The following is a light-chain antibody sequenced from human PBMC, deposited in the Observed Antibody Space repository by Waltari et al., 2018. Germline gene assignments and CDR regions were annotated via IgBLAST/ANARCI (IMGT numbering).Light chain of an antibody. CDR2: GAS. J-gene: IGKJ4*01. V-gene: IGKV1-12*01. CDR3: QQANSFPL. CDR1: QSISSW. Sequence: DIQMTQSPSSVSASVGDSVTITCRASQSISSWLAWYQQTPGKAPNLLIYGASNLQSGVPSRFSGSGSGTDFTLTISSLQPEDFATYYCQQANSFPLFGGGTKVEIK.